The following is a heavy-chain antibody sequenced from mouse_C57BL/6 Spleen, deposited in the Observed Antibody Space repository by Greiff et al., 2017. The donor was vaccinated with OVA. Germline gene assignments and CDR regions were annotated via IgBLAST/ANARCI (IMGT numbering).Heavy chain of an antibody. J-gene: IGHJ4*01. V-gene: IGHV5-4*01. CDR3: ARDGTTDAMDY. CDR2: ISDGGSYT. D-gene: IGHD4-1*01. Sequence: EVHLVESGGGLVKPGGSLKLSCAASGFTFSSYAMSWVRQTPEKRLEWVATISDGGSYTYYPDNVKGRFTISRDNAKNNLYLQMSHLKSEDTAMYYCARDGTTDAMDYWGQGTSVTVSS. CDR1: GFTFSSYA.